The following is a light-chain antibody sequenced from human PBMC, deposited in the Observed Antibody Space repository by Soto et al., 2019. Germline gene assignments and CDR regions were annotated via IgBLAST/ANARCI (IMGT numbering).Light chain of an antibody. Sequence: EIVLTQSPGTLSLSPGESATRSCRASHSVSSSYLAWYQQKPGQAPRLLIYGASSRATGIPDRFSGSESGTDFTLTISRLEPEDFAVYYCQQYGSSPFTFGPGTKVDIK. V-gene: IGKV3-20*01. CDR3: QQYGSSPFT. J-gene: IGKJ3*01. CDR2: GAS. CDR1: HSVSSSY.